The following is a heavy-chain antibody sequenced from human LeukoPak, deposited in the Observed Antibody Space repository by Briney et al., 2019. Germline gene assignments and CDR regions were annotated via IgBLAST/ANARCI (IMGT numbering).Heavy chain of an antibody. D-gene: IGHD5-12*01. CDR1: GGSISSYY. CDR2: IYDRRST. J-gene: IGHJ6*02. Sequence: PSETLSLTCTVSGGSISSYYWSWIRQPPGKGLEGIGYIYDRRSTNYNPSLKSRVTISVDTSKNQFSLKLSSVTAADTAVYYCARGGSGYDSFYYYGMDVWGQGTTVTVSS. V-gene: IGHV4-59*01. CDR3: ARGGSGYDSFYYYGMDV.